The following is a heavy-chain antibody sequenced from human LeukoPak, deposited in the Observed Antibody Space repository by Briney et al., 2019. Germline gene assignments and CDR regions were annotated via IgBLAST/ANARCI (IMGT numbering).Heavy chain of an antibody. V-gene: IGHV4-31*03. CDR1: GGSISSGGYS. J-gene: IGHJ6*02. CDR3: ARRSGCSGGSCYSYGMDV. CDR2: IYYSGST. Sequence: SETLSLTRTVSGGSISSGGYSWSWIRQHPGKGLEWIGYIYYSGSTYYNPSLKSRVTISVDTSKNQFSLKLSSVTAADTAVYYCARRSGCSGGSCYSYGMDVWGQGTTVTVSS. D-gene: IGHD2-15*01.